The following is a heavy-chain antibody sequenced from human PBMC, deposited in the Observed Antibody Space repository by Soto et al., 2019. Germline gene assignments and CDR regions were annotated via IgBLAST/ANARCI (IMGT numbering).Heavy chain of an antibody. Sequence: GGSLRLSCAASGFTFSSYAMSWVRQAPGKGLEWVSAISGSGGSTYYADSVKGRFTISRDNSKNTLYLQMNSLRAEDTAVYYCASDITIFGVVSQDYFDYWGQGTLVTVSS. CDR1: GFTFSSYA. V-gene: IGHV3-23*01. D-gene: IGHD3-3*01. CDR3: ASDITIFGVVSQDYFDY. CDR2: ISGSGGST. J-gene: IGHJ4*02.